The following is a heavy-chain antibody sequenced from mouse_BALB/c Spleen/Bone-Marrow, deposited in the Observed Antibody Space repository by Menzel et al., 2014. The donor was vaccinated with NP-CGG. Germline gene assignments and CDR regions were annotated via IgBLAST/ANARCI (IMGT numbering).Heavy chain of an antibody. CDR3: TITTTASYAMDD. D-gene: IGHD1-1*01. Sequence: LQQSGSELVRPGASVKLSCKASGYTFTSYWMHWVKQRPGQGLEWIGNIYPGSGRTNYDEKFKSKATLTVDTSSSTAYMQLSSLTSEDSAVYFCTITTTASYAMDDWGQGTSVTVSS. J-gene: IGHJ4*01. V-gene: IGHV1S22*01. CDR2: IYPGSGRT. CDR1: GYTFTSYW.